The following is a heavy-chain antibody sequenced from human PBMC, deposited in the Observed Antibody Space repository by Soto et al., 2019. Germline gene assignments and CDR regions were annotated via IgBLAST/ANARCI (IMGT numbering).Heavy chain of an antibody. CDR3: ELATWVPVAGSTNSLDI. V-gene: IGHV1-24*01. D-gene: IGHD1-1*01. CDR1: GYTLTELS. J-gene: IGHJ3*02. CDR2: FDPEDGET. Sequence: ASVKVSCKVSGYTLTELSMHWVRQAPGKGLEWMGGFDPEDGETIYVQKFQGRVTMTEDTSTDTAYMELSSLRSEDTAVYYCELATWVPVAGSTNSLDICGQGTMVTVSS.